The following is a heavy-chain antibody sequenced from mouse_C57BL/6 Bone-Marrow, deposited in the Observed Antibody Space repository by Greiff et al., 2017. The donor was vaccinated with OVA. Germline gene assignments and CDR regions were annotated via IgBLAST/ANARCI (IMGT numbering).Heavy chain of an antibody. V-gene: IGHV2-9-1*01. Sequence: QVQLQQSGPGLVAPSQSLSITCTVSGFSLTSYAISWVRQPPGKGLEWLGVIWTGGGTNYNSALKSRLSISKDNSKSQVFLKMNSLQTDDTARYYCARDPIYYGNYVMDYWGQGTSVTVSS. CDR1: GFSLTSYA. J-gene: IGHJ4*01. CDR3: ARDPIYYGNYVMDY. CDR2: IWTGGGT. D-gene: IGHD2-1*01.